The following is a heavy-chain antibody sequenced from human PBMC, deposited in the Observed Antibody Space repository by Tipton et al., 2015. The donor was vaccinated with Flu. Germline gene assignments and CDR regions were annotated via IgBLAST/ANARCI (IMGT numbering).Heavy chain of an antibody. CDR1: GGSIGKYY. J-gene: IGHJ5*02. CDR3: ARALYSSNWYGSVWLDP. CDR2: VYYTGST. Sequence: TLSLTCTISGGSIGKYYWSWIRQPPGKGLEWIGYVYYTGSTNYNPSLKSRVTMSLDTSKNQFSLKLSSVTAADTAVYFCARALYSSNWYGSVWLDPWGQGTQATVSS. V-gene: IGHV4-59*01. D-gene: IGHD6-13*01.